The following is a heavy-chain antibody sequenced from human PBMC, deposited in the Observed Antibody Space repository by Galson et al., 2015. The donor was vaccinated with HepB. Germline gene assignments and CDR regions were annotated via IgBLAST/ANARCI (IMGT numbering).Heavy chain of an antibody. D-gene: IGHD6-13*01. Sequence: SLRLSCAASGFTVSRRYMAWVRQAPGKGLEWVSGISPGTDLYYADSVRGRVAIARDNSKNSLYLQLNSLRADDTAVYYCARIFTSSWYFDHWGQGTLVTVSS. CDR1: GFTVSRRY. J-gene: IGHJ4*02. V-gene: IGHV3-53*01. CDR2: ISPGTDL. CDR3: ARIFTSSWYFDH.